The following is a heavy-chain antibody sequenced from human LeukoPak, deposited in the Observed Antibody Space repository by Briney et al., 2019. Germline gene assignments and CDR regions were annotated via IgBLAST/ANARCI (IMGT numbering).Heavy chain of an antibody. V-gene: IGHV1-2*02. J-gene: IGHJ6*03. CDR3: AREAYDSGSFRTDYYYMDV. Sequence: ASVKVSCKASGYTFIGYYMHWVRQAPGQGLEWMGWIYPNSGGTNYAQKFQGRVTVTRDTSISTAYMELSRLRSDDTAVYYCAREAYDSGSFRTDYYYMDVWGKGTTVTISS. CDR2: IYPNSGGT. D-gene: IGHD3-10*01. CDR1: GYTFIGYY.